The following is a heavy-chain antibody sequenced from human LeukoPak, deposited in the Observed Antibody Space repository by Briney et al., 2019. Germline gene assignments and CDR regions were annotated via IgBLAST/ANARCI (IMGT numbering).Heavy chain of an antibody. D-gene: IGHD6-25*01. CDR3: ARDLAARRNWFDP. V-gene: IGHV1-2*02. CDR1: GYTFTGYY. Sequence: ASVKVSCKASGYTFTGYYMHWVRQAPGQGLEWMGWINPNSGGTNYAQKFQGRVTMTRDTSISTAYMELSRLRSDDTAVYYCARDLAARRNWFDPWGQGTLVTVSS. CDR2: INPNSGGT. J-gene: IGHJ5*02.